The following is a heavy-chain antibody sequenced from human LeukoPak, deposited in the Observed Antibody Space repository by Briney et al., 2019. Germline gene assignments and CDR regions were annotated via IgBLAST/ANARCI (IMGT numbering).Heavy chain of an antibody. CDR3: VRRPRVYYYGSGSRPYYFDY. CDR2: ISSSSSYI. V-gene: IGHV3-21*01. Sequence: PGGSLRLSCAASGFTFSSYSMNWVRQAPGKGLEWVSSISSSSSYIYYADSVKGRFTISRDNAKNSLYLQMNSLRAEDTAVYYCVRRPRVYYYGSGSRPYYFDYWGQGTLVTVSS. J-gene: IGHJ4*02. CDR1: GFTFSSYS. D-gene: IGHD3-10*01.